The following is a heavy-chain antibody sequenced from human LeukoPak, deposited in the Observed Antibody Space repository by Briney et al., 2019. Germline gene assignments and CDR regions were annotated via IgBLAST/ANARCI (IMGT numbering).Heavy chain of an antibody. CDR1: GGTFSSYA. D-gene: IGHD2-2*01. J-gene: IGHJ3*02. V-gene: IGHV1-69*05. CDR3: ARDSTPATAPSDAFDI. Sequence: ASVKVSCKASGGTFSSYAISWVRQAPGQGLEWMGGIIPIFGTANYAQKFQGRVTITTDESTSTAYMELSSLRSEDTAVYYCARDSTPATAPSDAFDIWGQGTMVTVSS. CDR2: IIPIFGTA.